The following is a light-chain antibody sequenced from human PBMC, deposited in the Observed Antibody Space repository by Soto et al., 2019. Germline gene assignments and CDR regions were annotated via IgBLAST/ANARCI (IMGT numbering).Light chain of an antibody. Sequence: QSALTQPASVSGSPGQSITISCTGTSSDVGSYNLVSWYQQHPGKAPKLIILEVSKRPSGVSNRFSGSKSGNTASLTLSGLQPEDEADYYCCSYAGSSTYVFGTGTKLTVL. V-gene: IGLV2-23*02. CDR1: SSDVGSYNL. CDR3: CSYAGSSTYV. J-gene: IGLJ1*01. CDR2: EVS.